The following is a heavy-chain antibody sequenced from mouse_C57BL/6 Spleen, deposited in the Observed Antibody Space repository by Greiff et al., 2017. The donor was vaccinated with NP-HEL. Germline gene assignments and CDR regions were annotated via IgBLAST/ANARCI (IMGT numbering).Heavy chain of an antibody. V-gene: IGHV1-26*01. D-gene: IGHD2-4*01. J-gene: IGHJ4*01. CDR3: ARYDYGYAMDY. Sequence: VQLQQSGAELVRPGASVKISCKASGYTFTDYYMNWVKQSHGKSLEWIGDINPNNGGTSYNQKFKGKATLTVDKSSSTAYMELRSLTSEDSAVYYCARYDYGYAMDYWGQGTSVTVSS. CDR1: GYTFTDYY. CDR2: INPNNGGT.